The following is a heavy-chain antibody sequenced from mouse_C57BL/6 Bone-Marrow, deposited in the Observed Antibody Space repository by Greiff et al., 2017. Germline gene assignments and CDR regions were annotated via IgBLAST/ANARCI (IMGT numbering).Heavy chain of an antibody. CDR2: IHPNSGST. CDR3: ARGYYYGSSSYSFDY. D-gene: IGHD1-1*01. CDR1: GYTFTSYW. J-gene: IGHJ2*01. V-gene: IGHV1-64*01. Sequence: VQLQQPGAELVKPGASVKLSCKASGYTFTSYWMHWVKQRPGQGLEWIGMIHPNSGSTNYNEKFKSKATLTVDKSSSTAYMQLSSLTSEDSAVYYCARGYYYGSSSYSFDYWGQGTTLSVSS.